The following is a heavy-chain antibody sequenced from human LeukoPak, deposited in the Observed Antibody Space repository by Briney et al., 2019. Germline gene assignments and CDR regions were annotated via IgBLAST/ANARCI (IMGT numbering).Heavy chain of an antibody. V-gene: IGHV3-23*01. J-gene: IGHJ5*02. CDR3: AKGGSGYFADL. D-gene: IGHD3-22*01. CDR2: ISNDGGGT. CDR1: GFIFNNYG. Sequence: GGSLRLSCAASGFIFNNYGLIWVRQAPGKGLQWVSAISNDGGGTTYADFVKGRFTISRDNSKNTLFLQMSSLRAEDTSLYYCAKGGSGYFADLWGQGTLVTVSS.